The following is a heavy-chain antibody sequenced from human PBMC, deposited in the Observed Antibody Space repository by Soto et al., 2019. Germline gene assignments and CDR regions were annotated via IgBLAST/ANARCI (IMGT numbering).Heavy chain of an antibody. J-gene: IGHJ4*02. V-gene: IGHV3-23*01. CDR3: ARVRFGELV. CDR1: GFTFSSYA. D-gene: IGHD3-10*01. CDR2: IGVGGGDR. Sequence: EEQLLESGGGLVQPGGSLRLSCAASGFTFSSYAMSWVRQAPGKGLEWVSIIGVGGGDRYYPESVKGRFTISRDNSRDTLYLEMNSLRDEDTAVYYCARVRFGELVWGQGTLVTVSS.